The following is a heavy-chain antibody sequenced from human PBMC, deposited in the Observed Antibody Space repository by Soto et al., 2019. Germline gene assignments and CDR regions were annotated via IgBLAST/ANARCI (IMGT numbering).Heavy chain of an antibody. CDR2: IYQTGST. CDR3: ARVSSSSAFGMDV. CDR1: GVSISTINW. Sequence: ETLSVSCPFSGVSISTINWWTWVRQPPGKGLDWIGEIYQTGSTSYNPSLESRVTISIDKSKNQFYLKLRSVTAADTAVYYCARVSSSSAFGMDVWGQGTTVTV. J-gene: IGHJ6*02. V-gene: IGHV4-4*02. D-gene: IGHD6-6*01.